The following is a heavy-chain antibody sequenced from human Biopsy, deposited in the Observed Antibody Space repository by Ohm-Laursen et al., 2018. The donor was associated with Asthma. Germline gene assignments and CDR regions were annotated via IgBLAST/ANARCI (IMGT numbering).Heavy chain of an antibody. Sequence: ASVKVSCKASGYSFTGYYIHWVRQAPGQGLEWVGRINPKSGATDYAQSFRGRVTLTRDTSISTAYMELSRLRSDDTAVYYCAREGITGTTAWFDPWGQGTLVTVSS. J-gene: IGHJ5*02. CDR2: INPKSGAT. D-gene: IGHD1-7*01. CDR1: GYSFTGYY. V-gene: IGHV1-2*06. CDR3: AREGITGTTAWFDP.